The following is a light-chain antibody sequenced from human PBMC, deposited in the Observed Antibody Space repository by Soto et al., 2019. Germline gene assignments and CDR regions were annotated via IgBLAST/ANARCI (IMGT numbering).Light chain of an antibody. CDR3: CSYAGDGAWV. V-gene: IGLV2-23*01. J-gene: IGLJ3*02. CDR1: SSDVGSYNF. CDR2: EGS. Sequence: QSALTQPASVSGSPGQSITISCTGTSSDVGSYNFVSWYQQHPGKAPKLMIYEGSKRPSGVSNRFSGSKSGNTASLTISGLQAEDEADYYCCSYAGDGAWVFGGGTKLTVL.